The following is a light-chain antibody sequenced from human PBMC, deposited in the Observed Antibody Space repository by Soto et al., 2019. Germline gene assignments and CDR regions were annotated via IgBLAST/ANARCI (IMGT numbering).Light chain of an antibody. CDR2: AAS. V-gene: IGKV1-8*01. CDR1: QALSSY. Sequence: AIRMTQSPSSFSASTGDRVTITCRASQALSSYLAWYQQKPGKAPKLLIYAASTLQSGVPSRFSGXGSGTDFTLTISCLQSEDFATYYCQQYYSYPYTF. J-gene: IGKJ2*01. CDR3: QQYYSYPYT.